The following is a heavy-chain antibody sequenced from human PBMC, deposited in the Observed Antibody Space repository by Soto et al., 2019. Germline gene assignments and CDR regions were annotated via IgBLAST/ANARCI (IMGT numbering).Heavy chain of an antibody. CDR3: ARLKEGDSIFGVVIGDYMDV. D-gene: IGHD3-3*01. J-gene: IGHJ6*03. V-gene: IGHV4-59*08. CDR2: IYYTGST. CDR1: GGSMRSYY. Sequence: SETLSLTCAVSGGSMRSYYWSWVRQPPGKGLEWLGHIYYTGSTNYNPSLKSRVTISVDTSKNQFSLKLSSVTAADTAVYYCARLKEGDSIFGVVIGDYMDVWGKGTTVTVSS.